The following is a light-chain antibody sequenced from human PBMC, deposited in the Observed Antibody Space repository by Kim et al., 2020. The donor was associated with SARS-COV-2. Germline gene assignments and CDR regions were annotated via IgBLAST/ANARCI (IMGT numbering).Light chain of an antibody. CDR3: ISFTTSDTWV. CDR1: SSDVGGYNY. Sequence: QSALTQPASVSGSPGQSITISCTGTSSDVGGYNYVSWFQQHPGRVPKVMIYDVTKRPSGVSNRFSGSKSGNTASLTISGLQAEDEADYYCISFTTSDTWVFVGGTQLTVL. CDR2: DVT. V-gene: IGLV2-14*03. J-gene: IGLJ3*02.